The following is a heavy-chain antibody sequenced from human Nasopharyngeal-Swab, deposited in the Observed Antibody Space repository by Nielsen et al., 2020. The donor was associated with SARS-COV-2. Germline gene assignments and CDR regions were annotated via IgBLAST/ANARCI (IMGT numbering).Heavy chain of an antibody. D-gene: IGHD3-22*01. Sequence: GESLKISCAASGFTFSSYAMSWVRQAPGKGLEWVSAISGSGGSTYYADSVKGRFTISRDNSKNTLYLQMNSLRAGDTAVYYCAKDTYYDSSGYFLFGYAFDIWGQGTMVTVSS. V-gene: IGHV3-23*01. J-gene: IGHJ3*02. CDR3: AKDTYYDSSGYFLFGYAFDI. CDR1: GFTFSSYA. CDR2: ISGSGGST.